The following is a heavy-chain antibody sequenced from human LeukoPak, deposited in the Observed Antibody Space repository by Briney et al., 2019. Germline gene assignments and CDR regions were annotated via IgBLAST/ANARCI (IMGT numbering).Heavy chain of an antibody. V-gene: IGHV4-59*08. CDR3: ARHYGSGTYPLDY. Sequence: PSETLSLTCTVSGGSISNYYWSWVRQSPRKRLEWIAYIFSSGSTNSNPSLKSRVTMSVDTSKNQFSLKLSSVTAADTAVYYCARHYGSGTYPLDYWGQGTLVTVSS. D-gene: IGHD3-10*01. J-gene: IGHJ4*02. CDR1: GGSISNYY. CDR2: IFSSGST.